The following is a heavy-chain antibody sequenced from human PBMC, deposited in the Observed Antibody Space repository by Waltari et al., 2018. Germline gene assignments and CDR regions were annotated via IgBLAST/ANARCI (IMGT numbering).Heavy chain of an antibody. V-gene: IGHV1-3*01. Sequence: QVQLVQSGAEVKKPGASVKVSCKASGYTFTSYAMHLVRQAPGQRLEWMGWINAGNGNTKYSQKFQGRVTINRDTTASTANMELSSLRSNDTAVYYCARDLRNEGAFDIWGQGTMVTVSS. CDR1: GYTFTSYA. CDR3: ARDLRNEGAFDI. J-gene: IGHJ3*02. CDR2: INAGNGNT.